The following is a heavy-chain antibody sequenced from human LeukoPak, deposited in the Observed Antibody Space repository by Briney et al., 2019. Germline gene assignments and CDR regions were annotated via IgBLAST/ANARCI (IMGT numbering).Heavy chain of an antibody. CDR2: ITTDGGST. V-gene: IGHV3-64*01. D-gene: IGHD3-10*01. CDR3: PRDHRRSGGSGPWAAFDI. CDR1: GFTFGTYP. J-gene: IGHJ3*02. Sequence: GGSLRLSCAASGFTFGTYPMHWVRQAPGKGLEYVSAITTDGGSTYHANSVKGSFTISRDNSKNTLYLQMGSLRAEDMAVYYCPRDHRRSGGSGPWAAFDIWGPGTMVTVSS.